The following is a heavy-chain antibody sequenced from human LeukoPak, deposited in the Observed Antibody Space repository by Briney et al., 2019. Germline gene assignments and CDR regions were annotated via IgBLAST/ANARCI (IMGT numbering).Heavy chain of an antibody. V-gene: IGHV3-23*01. CDR1: GFTFSSNA. J-gene: IGHJ4*02. Sequence: TGGSLRLSCAASGFTFSSNAISWVRQAPGKGLEWVSSISGGGTGTFYADSVKGRFTVSRDNSKNTLYLQMNSLRADDTAVYYCEKGEKMGSSGWYRINFDYWGQGTLVTVSS. D-gene: IGHD6-19*01. CDR3: EKGEKMGSSGWYRINFDY. CDR2: ISGGGTGT.